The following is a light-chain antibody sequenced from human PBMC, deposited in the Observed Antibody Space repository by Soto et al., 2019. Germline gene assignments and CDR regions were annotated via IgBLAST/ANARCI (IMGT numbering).Light chain of an antibody. Sequence: QSVLTQPPSASGTPGQRVTISCSGSSSNIGGNTVNWYQQLPGTAPKLLIYSNNKRPSGVPDRFSGSKSGTSASLAISGLQSEDEADYYCASWDDSLSGPVFGGGTKLTVL. V-gene: IGLV1-44*01. CDR2: SNN. CDR1: SSNIGGNT. J-gene: IGLJ2*01. CDR3: ASWDDSLSGPV.